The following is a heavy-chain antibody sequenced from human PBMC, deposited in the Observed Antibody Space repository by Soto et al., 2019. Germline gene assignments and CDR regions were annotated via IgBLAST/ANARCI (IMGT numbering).Heavy chain of an antibody. CDR2: ISWDGGST. D-gene: IGHD6-19*01. Sequence: GGSLRLSCAASGFTFDDYTMHWVRQAPGKGLEWVSLISWDGGSTYYADSVKGRFTISRDNSKNSLYLQMNSLRTEDTALYYFAKEGSSGWYPFYYYYGMDVWGQGTTVTVSS. J-gene: IGHJ6*02. CDR1: GFTFDDYT. V-gene: IGHV3-43*01. CDR3: AKEGSSGWYPFYYYYGMDV.